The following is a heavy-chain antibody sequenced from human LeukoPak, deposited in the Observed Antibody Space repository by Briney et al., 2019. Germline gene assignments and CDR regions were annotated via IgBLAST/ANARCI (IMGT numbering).Heavy chain of an antibody. V-gene: IGHV3-30*02. J-gene: IGHJ4*02. CDR2: MQYDGSIK. CDR3: AKGRYGTPSSFDY. D-gene: IGHD1-7*01. CDR1: GFTFSSYD. Sequence: GGSLRLSCAASGFTFSSYDMHWVRQAPGKGLEWVAFMQYDGSIKYYADSVKGRFTISRDNSRNTLYLQSNSLRTEDTALYYCAKGRYGTPSSFDYWGQGTLVTVSS.